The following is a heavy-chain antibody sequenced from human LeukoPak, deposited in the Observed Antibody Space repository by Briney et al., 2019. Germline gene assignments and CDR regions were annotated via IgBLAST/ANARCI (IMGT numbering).Heavy chain of an antibody. CDR3: AKAYTYGQTDY. CDR1: GFSFSDHW. D-gene: IGHD5-24*01. Sequence: GGSLRLSCAASGFSFSDHWMHWVRQAPGEGLVWVSRINTDGSTTNYADSVKGRFTISRDNAKNTLYLQMSSLRAEDTAVYYCAKAYTYGQTDYWGQGTLVTVSS. CDR2: INTDGSTT. V-gene: IGHV3-74*01. J-gene: IGHJ4*02.